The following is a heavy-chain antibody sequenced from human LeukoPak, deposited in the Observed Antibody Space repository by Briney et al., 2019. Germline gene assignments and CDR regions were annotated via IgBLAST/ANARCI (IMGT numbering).Heavy chain of an antibody. CDR2: IRYDGSNK. CDR3: AKDRAVTPAPFDY. D-gene: IGHD4-17*01. J-gene: IGHJ4*02. Sequence: PGGSLRLSCAASGFTFSSYGMHWVRQAPGKGLERVAFIRYDGSNKYYADSVKGRFTISRDNSKNTLYLQMNSLRAEDTAVYYCAKDRAVTPAPFDYWGQGALVTVSS. V-gene: IGHV3-30*02. CDR1: GFTFSSYG.